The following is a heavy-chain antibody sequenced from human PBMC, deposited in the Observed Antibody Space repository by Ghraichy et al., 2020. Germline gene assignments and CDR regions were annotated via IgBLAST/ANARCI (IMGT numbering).Heavy chain of an antibody. J-gene: IGHJ4*02. D-gene: IGHD6-6*01. CDR2: INHSGST. CDR3: ARGLVYSSSN. CDR1: GGSFSGYY. V-gene: IGHV4-34*01. Sequence: SETLSLTCAVYGGSFSGYYWSWIRQPPGKGLEWIGEINHSGSTNYNPSLKSRVTISVDTSKNQFSLKLSSVTAADTAVYYCARGLVYSSSNWGQGTLVTVSS.